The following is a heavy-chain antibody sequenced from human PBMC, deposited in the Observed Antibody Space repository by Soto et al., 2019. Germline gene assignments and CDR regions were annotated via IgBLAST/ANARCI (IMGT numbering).Heavy chain of an antibody. D-gene: IGHD6-13*01. CDR3: ARESIAAAGPNDNWFDP. CDR1: GFTFSSYW. V-gene: IGHV3-7*01. Sequence: GGSLRLSCAASGFTFSSYWMSWVRQAPGKGLEWVANIKQDGSEKYYVDSVKGRFTISRDNAKNSLYLQMNSLRAEDTAVYYCARESIAAAGPNDNWFDPWGQGTLVTVSS. CDR2: IKQDGSEK. J-gene: IGHJ5*02.